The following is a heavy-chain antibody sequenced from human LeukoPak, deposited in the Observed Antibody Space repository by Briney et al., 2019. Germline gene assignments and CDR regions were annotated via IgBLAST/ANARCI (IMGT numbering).Heavy chain of an antibody. V-gene: IGHV6-1*01. CDR3: ARDYFSIWDSSSARWFDP. D-gene: IGHD6-6*01. Sequence: SQTLSLTCAISGDSVSSNSAAWNWIRQSPSRGLEWLGRTYYRSKWYNDYAVSVKSRITINPDTSKNQFSLQLNSVTPEDTAVYYCARDYFSIWDSSSARWFDPWGQGTLVTVSS. CDR2: TYYRSKWYN. CDR1: GDSVSSNSAA. J-gene: IGHJ5*02.